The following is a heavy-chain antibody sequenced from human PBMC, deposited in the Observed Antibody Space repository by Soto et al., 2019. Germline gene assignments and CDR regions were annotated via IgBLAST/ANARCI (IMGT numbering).Heavy chain of an antibody. CDR3: ARSGNIVATTNYYMDI. CDR2: INWNGGRT. D-gene: IGHD5-12*01. V-gene: IGHV3-20*04. J-gene: IGHJ6*03. Sequence: EVQLVESGGGVVQPGGSLRLSCVASGFTFDDYGMHWVRQAPGKGLEWVSGINWNGGRTGYPGSMKGRFIISRDNAKNSLYLQMNSLRAEDTALYYCARSGNIVATTNYYMDIWGNGTTVTVSS. CDR1: GFTFDDYG.